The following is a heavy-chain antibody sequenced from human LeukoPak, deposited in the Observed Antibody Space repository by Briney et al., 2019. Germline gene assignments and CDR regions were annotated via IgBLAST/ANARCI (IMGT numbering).Heavy chain of an antibody. D-gene: IGHD6-6*01. CDR3: ATPGDSNSSSSSTSNYYYYGMDV. Sequence: GASVKVSCKASGYTFTSYGISWVRQAPGQGLEWMGWISAYNGNTNYAQKLQGRVTMTTDTSTSTAYMELRSLRSDDTAVYYCATPGDSNSSSSSTSNYYYYGMDVWGQGTTVTVSS. CDR1: GYTFTSYG. CDR2: ISAYNGNT. V-gene: IGHV1-18*01. J-gene: IGHJ6*02.